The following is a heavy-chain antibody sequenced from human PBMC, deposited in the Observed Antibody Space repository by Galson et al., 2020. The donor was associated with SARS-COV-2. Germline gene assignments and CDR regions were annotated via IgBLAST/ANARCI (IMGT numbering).Heavy chain of an antibody. V-gene: IGHV3-64*01. CDR1: GFTFSSYA. J-gene: IGHJ4*02. CDR3: AARKRGVGVVTWGGLSY. D-gene: IGHD3-3*01. CDR2: ISSNGGST. Sequence: GGSLRLSCAASGFTFSSYAMHWVRQAPGKGLEYVSAISSNGGSTYYANSVKGRFTISRDNSKNTLYLQMGSLRAEDMAVYYCAARKRGVGVVTWGGLSYWGQGTLVTVSS.